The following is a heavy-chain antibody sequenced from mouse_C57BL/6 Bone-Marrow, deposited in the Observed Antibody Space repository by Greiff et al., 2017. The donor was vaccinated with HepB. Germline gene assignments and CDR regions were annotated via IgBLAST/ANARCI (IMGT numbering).Heavy chain of an antibody. CDR1: GYTFTTYP. V-gene: IGHV1-47*01. CDR3: ARRGYDYGRAMDY. CDR2: FHPYNDDT. D-gene: IGHD2-4*01. Sequence: QVQVQQSGAELVKPGASVKMSCKASGYTFTTYPIEWMKQNHGKSLEWIGNFHPYNDDTKYNEKFKGKATLTVEKSASTVYLEFSRLTSDDSAVYYCARRGYDYGRAMDYWGQGTSVTVSS. J-gene: IGHJ4*01.